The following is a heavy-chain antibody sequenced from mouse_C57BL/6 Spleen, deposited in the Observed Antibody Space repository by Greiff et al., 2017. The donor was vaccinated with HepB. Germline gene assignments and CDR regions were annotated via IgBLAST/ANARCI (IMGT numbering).Heavy chain of an antibody. D-gene: IGHD2-5*01. CDR1: GYTFTSYW. CDR2: IYPGSGST. CDR3: ARTPYSNYYFDY. Sequence: VQLQQSGAELVKPGASVKMSCKASGYTFTSYWITWVKQRPGQGLEWIGDIYPGSGSTNYNEKFKSKATLTVDTSSSTAYMQLSSLTSEDSAVYYCARTPYSNYYFDYWGQGTTLTVSS. V-gene: IGHV1-55*01. J-gene: IGHJ2*01.